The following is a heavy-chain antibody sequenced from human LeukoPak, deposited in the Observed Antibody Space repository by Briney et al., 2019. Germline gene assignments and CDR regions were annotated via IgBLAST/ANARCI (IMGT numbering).Heavy chain of an antibody. J-gene: IGHJ4*02. D-gene: IGHD3-10*01. V-gene: IGHV3-64D*06. CDR2: ISSNGGST. CDR3: VKDISPRITIDSDY. Sequence: GGSLRLSCAASGFTFSSYDMNWVRQAPGKGLEYASAISSNGGSTYYADSVKGRFTISRDNSKNTLYLQMSSLRAEDTAVYYCVKDISPRITIDSDYWGQGTLVTVSS. CDR1: GFTFSSYD.